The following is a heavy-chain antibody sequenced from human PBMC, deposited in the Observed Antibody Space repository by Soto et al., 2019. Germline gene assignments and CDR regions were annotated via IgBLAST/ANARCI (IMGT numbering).Heavy chain of an antibody. V-gene: IGHV3-48*01. CDR3: FFDVYGYRYGDLDY. CDR1: GFTFSRYS. CDR2: ISSSSSTI. J-gene: IGHJ4*01. D-gene: IGHD5-18*01. Sequence: GGSLRLSCAASGFTFSRYSMNWVRQAPGKGLEWFSYISSSSSTIYYADSVKGRFTISRDNAKNSLYLQMNSLRAEDTAVYYCFFDVYGYRYGDLDYPGQGSPVTVSA.